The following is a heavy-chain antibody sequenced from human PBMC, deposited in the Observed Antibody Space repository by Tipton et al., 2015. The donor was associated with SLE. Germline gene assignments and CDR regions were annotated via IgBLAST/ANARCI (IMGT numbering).Heavy chain of an antibody. D-gene: IGHD5-12*01. CDR2: IYYIGSGST. V-gene: IGHV4-31*03. CDR1: GGSVSSVGYY. J-gene: IGHJ4*02. CDR3: ARDGIRGYGSFDA. Sequence: LRLSCTVSGGSVSSVGYYWSWIRLQPGKGLEWIGYIYYIGSGSTSYNPSLKSRLTISVDTSKNQFSLKLSSVTAADTAVYYCARDGIRGYGSFDAWGQETLVTVSS.